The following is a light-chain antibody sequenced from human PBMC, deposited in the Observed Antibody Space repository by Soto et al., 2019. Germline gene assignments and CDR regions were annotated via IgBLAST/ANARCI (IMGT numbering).Light chain of an antibody. Sequence: DILMTQSPSTLSASVGDRVTITCRTSQSIAKWLAWYQQKPGEAPKLLIYDATKLEVGVPSRFRGSGYGTEFTFNISSLEADDFATYFCQQYKTFYIFGDGTKLEI. CDR1: QSIAKW. V-gene: IGKV1-5*01. CDR3: QQYKTFYI. J-gene: IGKJ2*01. CDR2: DAT.